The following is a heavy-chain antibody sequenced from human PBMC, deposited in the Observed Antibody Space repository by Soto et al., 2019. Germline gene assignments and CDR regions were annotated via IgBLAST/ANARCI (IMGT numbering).Heavy chain of an antibody. Sequence: GGSLRLSCAASGFTFSGYAMSWVRQAPGKGLEWVSAISGSGGSTYYADSVKGRLTISRDNSKNTLYLRMNSLRAEDTAVYYCAKSRWCYYDDAFDIWGQGTMVTVSS. CDR1: GFTFSGYA. D-gene: IGHD3-22*01. J-gene: IGHJ3*02. V-gene: IGHV3-23*01. CDR2: ISGSGGST. CDR3: AKSRWCYYDDAFDI.